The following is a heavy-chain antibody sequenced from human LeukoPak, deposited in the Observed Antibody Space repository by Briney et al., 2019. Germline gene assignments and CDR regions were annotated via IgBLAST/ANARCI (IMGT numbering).Heavy chain of an antibody. J-gene: IGHJ4*02. D-gene: IGHD4-17*01. CDR2: IYYTGST. V-gene: IGHV4-59*01. CDR1: CGSISSYS. CDR3: ARDRGGGYGDYTFDY. Sequence: PSETLSLTCTVSCGSISSYSWNWIRQPPGKGLEWIGYIYYTGSTNYNPSLKSRVTLSVDTSKNQFSLRLSSVTAADTAVYYCARDRGGGYGDYTFDYWGQGTLVTVSS.